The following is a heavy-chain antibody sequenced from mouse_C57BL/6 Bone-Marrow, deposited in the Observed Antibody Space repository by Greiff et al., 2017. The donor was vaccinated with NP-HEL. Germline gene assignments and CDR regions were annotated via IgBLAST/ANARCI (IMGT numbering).Heavy chain of an antibody. CDR2: ISYDGSN. CDR3: ARDRYYGSSLFAY. Sequence: EVQRVESGPGLVKPSQSLSLTCSVTGYSITSGYYWNWIRQFPGNKLEWMGYISYDGSNNYNPSLKNRISITRDTSKNQFFLKLNSVTTEDTATYYCARDRYYGSSLFAYWGQGTLVTVSA. CDR1: GYSITSGYY. D-gene: IGHD1-1*01. J-gene: IGHJ3*01. V-gene: IGHV3-6*01.